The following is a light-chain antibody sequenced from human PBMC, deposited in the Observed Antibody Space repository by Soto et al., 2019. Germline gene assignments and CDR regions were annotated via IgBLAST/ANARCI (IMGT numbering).Light chain of an antibody. Sequence: EIVMTQFPATLPVSTWERATLSCSVSQRVSTNLAWYQKKPGQDHRLLMYGASPWSTAIPARFRGSGSETEFTLTISSLQSEDFAVYYCQQYHNWPPYTFGQGTKLEIK. CDR1: QRVSTN. V-gene: IGKV3-15*01. CDR3: QQYHNWPPYT. CDR2: GAS. J-gene: IGKJ2*01.